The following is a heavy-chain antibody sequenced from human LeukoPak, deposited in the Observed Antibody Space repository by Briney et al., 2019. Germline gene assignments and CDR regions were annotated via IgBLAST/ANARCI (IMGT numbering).Heavy chain of an antibody. CDR1: GFSVSSNY. CDR3: ARDRGIAAAGPYYYYYYYMDV. Sequence: GGYLRLSCAASGFSVSSNYMSWVRQAPGKGLEWVSVIYSGGSTYYADSVKGRFTISRDNSKNTLYLQMNSLRAEDTAVYYCARDRGIAAAGPYYYYYYYMDVWGKGTTVTVSS. D-gene: IGHD6-13*01. J-gene: IGHJ6*03. CDR2: IYSGGST. V-gene: IGHV3-53*01.